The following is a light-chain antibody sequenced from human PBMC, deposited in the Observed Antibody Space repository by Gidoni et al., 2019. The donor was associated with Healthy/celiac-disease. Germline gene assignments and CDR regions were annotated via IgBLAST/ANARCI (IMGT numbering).Light chain of an antibody. CDR1: HDISNY. Sequence: SASVGDKVTITCQASHDISNYLNWYQQKTGKAPKLLIYDASNLETGVPSRFSGSGPGTDFTFTISSLQPEDIATYYCQQYDNLPITFGQGTRLEIK. CDR2: DAS. J-gene: IGKJ5*01. CDR3: QQYDNLPIT. V-gene: IGKV1-33*01.